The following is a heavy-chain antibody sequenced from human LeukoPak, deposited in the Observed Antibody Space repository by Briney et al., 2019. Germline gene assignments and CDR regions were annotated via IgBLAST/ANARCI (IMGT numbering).Heavy chain of an antibody. Sequence: PGGSLRLSCAASGFTFNSYWMYWVRQAPGKGLEWVANIKRDGSEKYYVDSVKGRFTISRDNAKNSLDLQMNSLRVEDTAVYYCARLGPASSGWPESFDYWGQGTLVTVSS. J-gene: IGHJ4*02. D-gene: IGHD6-19*01. CDR1: GFTFNSYW. V-gene: IGHV3-7*03. CDR2: IKRDGSEK. CDR3: ARLGPASSGWPESFDY.